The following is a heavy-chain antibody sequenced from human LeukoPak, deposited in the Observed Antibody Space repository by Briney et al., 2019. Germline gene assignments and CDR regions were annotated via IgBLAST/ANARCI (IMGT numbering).Heavy chain of an antibody. CDR3: ARELRGSGSYIRKSFGY. CDR1: GYTFTSYA. Sequence: GASVKVSCKASGYTFTSYAMNWVRQAPGQGLEWMGWINTNTGNPTYAQGFTGQFVFSLDTSVSTAYLQISSLKAEDTAVYYCARELRGSGSYIRKSFGYWGQGTLVTVSS. V-gene: IGHV7-4-1*02. D-gene: IGHD3-10*01. CDR2: INTNTGNP. J-gene: IGHJ4*02.